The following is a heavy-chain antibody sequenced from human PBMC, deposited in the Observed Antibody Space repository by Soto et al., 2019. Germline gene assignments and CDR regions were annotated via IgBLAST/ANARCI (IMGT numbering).Heavy chain of an antibody. V-gene: IGHV3-23*01. CDR3: AKEWGYCSGCSGPFCVY. CDR1: GFRVNSFA. D-gene: IGHD2-15*01. Sequence: EVQLLESGGGWVQPGGSLRLSCEASGFRVNSFAMSWVRQAPGKGPEWVSGISGNGGSLFYADSVRGRFTITRDSSTNTLYLQMNSLRDEDTAVYYCAKEWGYCSGCSGPFCVYWGQGPLVTVSS. CDR2: ISGNGGSL. J-gene: IGHJ4*02.